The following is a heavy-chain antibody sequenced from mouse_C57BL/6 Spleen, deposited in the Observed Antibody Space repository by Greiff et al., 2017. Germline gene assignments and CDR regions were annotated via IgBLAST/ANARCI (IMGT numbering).Heavy chain of an antibody. CDR2: IDPETGGT. J-gene: IGHJ2*01. CDR1: GYTFTDYE. CDR3: TSRRYYFDY. V-gene: IGHV1-15*01. Sequence: VQLQQSGAELVRPGASVTLSCKASGYTFTDYEMHWVKQTPVHGLEWIGAIDPETGGTAYNQKFKGKAILTADKYSSTAYMELRSLTSEDSAVYYCTSRRYYFDYWGQGTTLTVSS.